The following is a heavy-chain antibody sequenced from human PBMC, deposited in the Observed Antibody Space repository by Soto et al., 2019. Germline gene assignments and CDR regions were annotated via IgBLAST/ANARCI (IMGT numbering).Heavy chain of an antibody. CDR1: GFTFSSYS. J-gene: IGHJ6*02. CDR3: ARDKWELLWGPGLTPDQYGMDI. D-gene: IGHD1-26*01. Sequence: GGSLRLSCAASGFTFSSYSMNWVRQAPGKGLEWVSYISISSSTIYYADSVKGRFTISRDNAKNTLYLQMNGLRAEDTAVYYCARDKWELLWGPGLTPDQYGMDIWGQGTTVTVSS. V-gene: IGHV3-48*04. CDR2: ISISSSTI.